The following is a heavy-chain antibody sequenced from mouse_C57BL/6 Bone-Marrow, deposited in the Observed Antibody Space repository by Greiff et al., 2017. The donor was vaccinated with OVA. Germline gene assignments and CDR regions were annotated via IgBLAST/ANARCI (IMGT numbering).Heavy chain of an antibody. V-gene: IGHV1-72*01. CDR2: IDPNSGGT. Sequence: VQLQQPGAELVKPGASVQLSCKASGYTFTSYWMHWVKQRPGRGLEWIGRIDPNSGGTKYNEKFKSKATLTVDKPSSTAYMQLSSLTSEDSTVYYGASFLITTDAKDYWGQGTSVTVSS. J-gene: IGHJ4*01. CDR3: ASFLITTDAKDY. D-gene: IGHD1-1*01. CDR1: GYTFTSYW.